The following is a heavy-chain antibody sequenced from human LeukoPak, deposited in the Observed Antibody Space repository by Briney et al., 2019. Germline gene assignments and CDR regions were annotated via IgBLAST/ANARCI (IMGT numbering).Heavy chain of an antibody. CDR3: ARERGPTYYYGSGVARPFDY. CDR1: VGTFSSYA. V-gene: IGHV1-69*13. J-gene: IGHJ4*02. Sequence: GASVKVSCKASVGTFSSYAISWGRQAPGQGLEGMGGIIPIFGTANYAQKCQGRVTITADESRSTACMELSSLRSEDTAVYYCARERGPTYYYGSGVARPFDYWGQGTLVTVSS. CDR2: IIPIFGTA. D-gene: IGHD3-10*01.